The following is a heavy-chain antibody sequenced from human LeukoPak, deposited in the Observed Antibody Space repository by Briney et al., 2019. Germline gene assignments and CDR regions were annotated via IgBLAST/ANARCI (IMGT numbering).Heavy chain of an antibody. D-gene: IGHD6-19*01. Sequence: GGSLRLSCAASGFTFSSYEMNWVRQAPGKGLEWVSYISSSGSTIYYADSVKGRFTISRDNAKNSLYLQMNSLRAEDTAVYYCARGLTVADRTQVPPDYWGQGSLVTVSS. V-gene: IGHV3-48*03. CDR2: ISSSGSTI. J-gene: IGHJ4*02. CDR1: GFTFSSYE. CDR3: ARGLTVADRTQVPPDY.